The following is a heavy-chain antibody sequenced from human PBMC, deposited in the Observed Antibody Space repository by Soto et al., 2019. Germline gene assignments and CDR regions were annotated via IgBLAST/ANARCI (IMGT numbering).Heavy chain of an antibody. J-gene: IGHJ4*02. D-gene: IGHD6-6*01. Sequence: QVQLQESGPGLVKPSETLSLTCIVSGGSISSYYWSWIRQPPGKGLEWIGYIYYSGGTNYNPSLKSRVTISVDTSKNQFSLKLSSVTAADTAVYYCARGRGAARSFEYWGQGTLVTVSS. CDR3: ARGRGAARSFEY. CDR2: IYYSGGT. CDR1: GGSISSYY. V-gene: IGHV4-59*01.